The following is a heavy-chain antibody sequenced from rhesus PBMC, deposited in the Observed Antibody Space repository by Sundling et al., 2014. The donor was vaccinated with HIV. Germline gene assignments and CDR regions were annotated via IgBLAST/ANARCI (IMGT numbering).Heavy chain of an antibody. CDR3: ARINIWTNYPPEY. Sequence: QVQLQESGPGLVKPSETLSLTCAVSGGSISSNYWSWIRQPPGKGLEWIGGIFGTGGSTKYNPSLRSRVTISIDTSKKQFALQLTSVTAADTAVYFCARINIWTNYPPEYWGQGVLVTVSS. CDR1: GGSISSNY. D-gene: IGHD3-3*01. V-gene: IGHV4-160*01. CDR2: IFGTGGST. J-gene: IGHJ4*01.